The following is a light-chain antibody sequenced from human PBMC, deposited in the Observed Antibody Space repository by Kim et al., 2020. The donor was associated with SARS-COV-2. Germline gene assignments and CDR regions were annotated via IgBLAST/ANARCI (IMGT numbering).Light chain of an antibody. Sequence: DVQMTQSPSAMSASVGDSVTITCRASQAIGNYLVWFQQKPGKGPKRLIYAASTVESGVPSRFSGSGSGTEFTLTISSLQPEDSATYFCLQHNVYPLTFGGGTKVDIK. CDR2: AAS. CDR3: LQHNVYPLT. J-gene: IGKJ4*01. V-gene: IGKV1-17*03. CDR1: QAIGNY.